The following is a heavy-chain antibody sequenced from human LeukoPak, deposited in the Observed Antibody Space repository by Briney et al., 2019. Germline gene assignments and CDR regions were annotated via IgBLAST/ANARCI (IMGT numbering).Heavy chain of an antibody. V-gene: IGHV3-48*04. CDR2: ISSSSSTI. CDR1: GFTFSSYS. Sequence: GGSLRLSCAAPGFTFSSYSMNWVRQAPGKGLEWVSYISSSSSTIYYADSVKGRFTISRDNAKNSLYLQMNSLRAEDTAVYYCARDSAADSYNWFDPWGQGTLVTVSS. CDR3: ARDSAADSYNWFDP. J-gene: IGHJ5*02. D-gene: IGHD2-15*01.